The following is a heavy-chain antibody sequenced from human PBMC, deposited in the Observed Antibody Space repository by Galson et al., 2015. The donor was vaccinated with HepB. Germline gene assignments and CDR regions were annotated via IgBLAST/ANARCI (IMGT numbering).Heavy chain of an antibody. Sequence: SLRLPCAASGFTFGSYGMHWVRQAPGKGLEWVAVISGDESKKYYAESVEGRFSISRDNSKNTLYLQLNSLRAEDTAVYYCARVYSVSIFGVDSNWFDPWGQGTLVTVSS. CDR3: ARVYSVSIFGVDSNWFDP. J-gene: IGHJ5*02. CDR2: ISGDESKK. CDR1: GFTFGSYG. D-gene: IGHD3-3*01. V-gene: IGHV3-30*03.